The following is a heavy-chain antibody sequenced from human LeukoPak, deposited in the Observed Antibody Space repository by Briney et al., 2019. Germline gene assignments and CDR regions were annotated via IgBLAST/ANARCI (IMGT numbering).Heavy chain of an antibody. V-gene: IGHV4-30-2*05. J-gene: IGHJ4*02. D-gene: IGHD3-10*01. CDR2: IFHIGHT. Sequence: SETLSLTCTVSGGSISSGDYPWGWIRQPPGKGLEWIGYIFHIGHTSYNPSLKSRVTISVDMSKNQLSLRLTSVTAADTAVYYCARGFYGAGSHFDFWGQGTLVTVSS. CDR1: GGSISSGDYP. CDR3: ARGFYGAGSHFDF.